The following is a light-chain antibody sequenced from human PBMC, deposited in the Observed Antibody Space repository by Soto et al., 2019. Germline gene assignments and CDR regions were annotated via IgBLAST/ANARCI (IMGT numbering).Light chain of an antibody. CDR3: QKYSSHAT. CDR1: QDVSGY. CDR2: AAS. V-gene: IGKV1-8*01. Sequence: AIRMTQSPSSLSASTGDRVTITCRASQDVSGYVAWYQQKPGKPPRLLIYAASTLQTGVPSRFSGSGSGTDFTLTITCLPSEDYATYYCQKYSSHATFGPGTKVDIK. J-gene: IGKJ1*01.